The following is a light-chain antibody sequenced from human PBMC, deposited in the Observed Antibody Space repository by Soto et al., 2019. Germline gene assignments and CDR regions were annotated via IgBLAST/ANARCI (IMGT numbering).Light chain of an antibody. J-gene: IGKJ1*01. CDR3: QQYTDSRT. Sequence: EIVMTQSPATLSVSPGERATLSCRASQSVSSNLAWYQQKPGQAPRLLIYGASNRATGIPARFSGSGSGTDFTLTISRLEPEDFAVYYWQQYTDSRTFGQGTKVDIK. V-gene: IGKV3D-15*01. CDR1: QSVSSN. CDR2: GAS.